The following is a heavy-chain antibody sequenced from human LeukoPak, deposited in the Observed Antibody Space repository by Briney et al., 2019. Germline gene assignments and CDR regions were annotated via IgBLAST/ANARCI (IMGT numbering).Heavy chain of an antibody. J-gene: IGHJ6*02. D-gene: IGHD5-18*01. CDR1: GDTFSSYA. CDR2: IIPILGIA. Sequence: SVKVSCKASGDTFSSYAISWVRQAPGQGLEWMGRIIPILGIANYAQKFQGRVTITADKSTSTAYMELSSLRSEDTAVYYCATTKRGYSYGSGRYYYYGMDVWGQGTTVTVSS. CDR3: ATTKRGYSYGSGRYYYYGMDV. V-gene: IGHV1-69*04.